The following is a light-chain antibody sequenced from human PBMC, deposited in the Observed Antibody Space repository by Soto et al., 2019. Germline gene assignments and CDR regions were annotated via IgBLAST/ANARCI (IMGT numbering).Light chain of an antibody. CDR2: GAS. V-gene: IGKV3-20*01. CDR1: QSVSNNY. Sequence: EIVLTQSPGTLSLSPGGRATLSCRASQSVSNNYLAWYQQKPGQAPRLLIYGASNRATGIPDRFSASGSGTDFTLTISRLKPEDFAVYYCQQYISSPLTFGQGTKVDNK. CDR3: QQYISSPLT. J-gene: IGKJ1*01.